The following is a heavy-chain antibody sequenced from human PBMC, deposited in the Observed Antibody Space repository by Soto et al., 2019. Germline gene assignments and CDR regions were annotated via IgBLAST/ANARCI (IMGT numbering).Heavy chain of an antibody. CDR2: IKSKSDGGTT. V-gene: IGHV3-15*07. CDR3: TPASWFVY. D-gene: IGHD3-10*01. CDR1: GFTVSNAW. Sequence: GGSLRLSCAASGFTVSNAWMNWVRQAPGKGLEWVGRIKSKSDGGTTDYAAPVKGRFTISRDDSESRLYLQMNSLKTEDTAMYFCTPASWFVYWGQGTLVTVSS. J-gene: IGHJ4*02.